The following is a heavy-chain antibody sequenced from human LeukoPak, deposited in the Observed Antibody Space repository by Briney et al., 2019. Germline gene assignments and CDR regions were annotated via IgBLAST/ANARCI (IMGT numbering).Heavy chain of an antibody. CDR2: INWNGGST. Sequence: GGSLRLSCAASGFTFDDYGMTWVRQAPGKGLEWVSGINWNGGSTAYADSVRGRFTISRDDAKNSLYLQMNSLRVEDTAMYYCARKFSYSSSAYNPHYFDFWGQGTLVTVSS. D-gene: IGHD6-6*01. CDR1: GFTFDDYG. CDR3: ARKFSYSSSAYNPHYFDF. V-gene: IGHV3-20*04. J-gene: IGHJ4*02.